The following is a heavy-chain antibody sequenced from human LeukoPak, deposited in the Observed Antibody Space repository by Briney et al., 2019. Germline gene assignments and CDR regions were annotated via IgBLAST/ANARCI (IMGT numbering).Heavy chain of an antibody. Sequence: QPGGSLRLSCAASGFTFSSYGMHWVRQAPGKGLEWVAVIWYDGSNKYYADSVRGRFTISRDNSKNTLYLQMNSLRAEDTAVYYCARDRNWFDPWGQGTLVTVSS. CDR2: IWYDGSNK. J-gene: IGHJ5*02. CDR3: ARDRNWFDP. V-gene: IGHV3-33*01. CDR1: GFTFSSYG.